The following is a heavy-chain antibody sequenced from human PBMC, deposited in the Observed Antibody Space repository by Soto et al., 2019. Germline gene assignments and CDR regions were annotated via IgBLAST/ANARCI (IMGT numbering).Heavy chain of an antibody. Sequence: SVKGSCKASGYSFTDYHIHWVRQAPGQGLEWLGRINPKSGGTSTAQKFQGWVTMTTDTSISTASMELTRLTSDDTAIYYCARGDSTDCSNGVCSFFYNHDMDVWGQATTVTASS. J-gene: IGHJ6*02. CDR3: ARGDSTDCSNGVCSFFYNHDMDV. V-gene: IGHV1-2*04. D-gene: IGHD2-8*01. CDR2: INPKSGGT. CDR1: GYSFTDYH.